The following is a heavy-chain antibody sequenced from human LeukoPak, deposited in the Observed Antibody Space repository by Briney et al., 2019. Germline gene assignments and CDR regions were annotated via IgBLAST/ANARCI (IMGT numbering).Heavy chain of an antibody. J-gene: IGHJ5*02. CDR1: GFTFDDYA. CDR2: ISWNSGSI. V-gene: IGHV3-9*01. CDR3: AKDTFSRIAARLLT. Sequence: TGGSLRLSCAASGFTFDDYAMHWVRQAPGKGLEWVSGISWNSGSIGYADSVKGRFTISRDNAKNSLYLQMNSLRAEDTALYYRAKDTFSRIAARLLTWGQGTLVTVSS. D-gene: IGHD6-6*01.